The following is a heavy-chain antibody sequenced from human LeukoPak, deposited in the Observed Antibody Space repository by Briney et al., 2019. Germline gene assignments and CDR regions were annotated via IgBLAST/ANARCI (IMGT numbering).Heavy chain of an antibody. Sequence: PGGSLRLSCAASVFTFSNYGMHWVRQPPGKGLQWVAFIRYDGSNEYYADSVKGRFTISRDNSKNTLSLQMNSLRAEDTAVYYCAKRCSTNYYNAFDFWGQGTMVTVSS. D-gene: IGHD2-2*02. J-gene: IGHJ3*01. V-gene: IGHV3-30*02. CDR2: IRYDGSNE. CDR1: VFTFSNYG. CDR3: AKRCSTNYYNAFDF.